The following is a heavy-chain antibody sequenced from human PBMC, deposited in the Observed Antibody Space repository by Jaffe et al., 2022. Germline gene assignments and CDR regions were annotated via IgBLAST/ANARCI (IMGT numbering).Heavy chain of an antibody. V-gene: IGHV2-5*02. J-gene: IGHJ4*02. D-gene: IGHD3-22*01. CDR2: IYWDDDK. Sequence: QITLKESGPTLVKPTQTLTLTCTFSGFSLSTSGVGVGWIRQPPGKALEWLALIYWDDDKRYSPSLKSRLTITKDTSKNQVVLTMTNMDPVDTATYYCAHIRLGSYYDSSGYTRFDYWGQGTLVTVSS. CDR3: AHIRLGSYYDSSGYTRFDY. CDR1: GFSLSTSGVG.